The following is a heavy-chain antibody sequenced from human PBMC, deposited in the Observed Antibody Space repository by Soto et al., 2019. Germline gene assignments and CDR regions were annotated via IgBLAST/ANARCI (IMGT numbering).Heavy chain of an antibody. CDR3: ARVAAAGIGGINWFDP. CDR2: ISAYNGNT. J-gene: IGHJ5*02. D-gene: IGHD6-13*01. CDR1: GYTFTSYG. V-gene: IGHV1-18*01. Sequence: ASVKVSCKASGYTFTSYGISWVRQAPGQGLEWMGWISAYNGNTNYAQKLQGRVTMTTDTSTSTAYMELRSLISDDTAVYYCARVAAAGIGGINWFDPWGQGTLVTVSS.